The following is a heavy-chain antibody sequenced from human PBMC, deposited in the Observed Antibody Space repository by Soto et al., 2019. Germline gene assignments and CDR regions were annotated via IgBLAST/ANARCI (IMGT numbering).Heavy chain of an antibody. V-gene: IGHV4-31*03. CDR3: ARYVSPYYYDSSGYSAGHYFDY. J-gene: IGHJ4*02. Sequence: PSETLSLTCTVSGGSISSGGYYWSWIRQHPGKGLEWIGYIYYSGSTYYNPSLKSRVTISVDTSKNQFSLKLSSVTAADTAVYYCARYVSPYYYDSSGYSAGHYFDYWGQGTLVTVSS. CDR2: IYYSGST. D-gene: IGHD3-22*01. CDR1: GGSISSGGYY.